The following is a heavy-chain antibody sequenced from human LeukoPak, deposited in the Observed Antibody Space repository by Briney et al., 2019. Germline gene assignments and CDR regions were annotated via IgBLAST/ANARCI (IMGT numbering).Heavy chain of an antibody. J-gene: IGHJ4*02. V-gene: IGHV4-61*02. Sequence: DPSETLSLTCTVSGGSLSSGSDYWSWIRQPAGKGLEWIGRIYNSGSTNYNPSLKSRVTISVDTSKNQFSLKLSSVTAADTAVYYCARHISSGSYPKPLDYWGQGTLVTVSS. CDR2: IYNSGST. CDR3: ARHISSGSYPKPLDY. CDR1: GGSLSSGSDY. D-gene: IGHD1-26*01.